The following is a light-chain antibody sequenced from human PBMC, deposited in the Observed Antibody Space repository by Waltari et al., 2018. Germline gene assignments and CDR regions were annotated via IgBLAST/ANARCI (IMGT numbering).Light chain of an antibody. CDR2: DVS. J-gene: IGLJ3*02. V-gene: IGLV2-14*01. Sequence: QSALTQPASVSGPPGQSITISCTGPTSDVGGYNYVSWYQQHPGKAPKLLIFDVSNCPSGVSNRFSASKSGNTAALTISGLQAEDESDYYCCSFTSRSTWVFGGGTKRTVL. CDR3: CSFTSRSTWV. CDR1: TSDVGGYNY.